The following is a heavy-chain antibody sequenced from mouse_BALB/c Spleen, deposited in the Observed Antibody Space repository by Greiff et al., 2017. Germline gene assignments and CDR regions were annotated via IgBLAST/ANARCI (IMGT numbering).Heavy chain of an antibody. CDR1: GFNIKDTY. CDR2: IDPANGNT. J-gene: IGHJ2*01. CDR3: ARSNYYGSSDY. Sequence: VQLQQSGAELVKPGASVKLSCTASGFNIKDTYMHWVKQRPEQGLEWIGRIDPANGNTKYDPKFQGKATITADTSSKTAYLQLSSLTSEDTAVYYCARSNYYGSSDYWGQGTTLTVSS. D-gene: IGHD1-1*01. V-gene: IGHV14-3*02.